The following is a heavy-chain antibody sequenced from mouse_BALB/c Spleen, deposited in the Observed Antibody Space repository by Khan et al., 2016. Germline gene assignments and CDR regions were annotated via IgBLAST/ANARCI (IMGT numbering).Heavy chain of an antibody. J-gene: IGHJ3*01. D-gene: IGHD2-13*01. V-gene: IGHV8-12*01. Sequence: QVTLKESGPGILQPSQTLSLTCSFSGFSLSTSGIGLRWILQPSLTVLDLLAHLYWAAPQLSHPSLKSRLTISKDTSSNQVFLKITSVDTADTATYFCAADDSFAYWGQGTLVTVYA. CDR1: GFSLSTSGIG. CDR2: LYWAAPQ. CDR3: AADDSFAY.